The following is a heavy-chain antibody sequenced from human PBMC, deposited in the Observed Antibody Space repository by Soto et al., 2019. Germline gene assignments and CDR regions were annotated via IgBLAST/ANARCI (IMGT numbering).Heavy chain of an antibody. CDR2: IYHSGST. V-gene: IGHV4-30-2*01. D-gene: IGHD5-12*01. CDR3: ARADRLGGWLQFPYYYGMDV. Sequence: SETLSLTCAVSGGSISSGGYSWSWIRQPPGKGLEWIGYIYHSGSTYYNPSLKSRVTISVDRSKNQFSLKLSSVTAADTAVYYCARADRLGGWLQFPYYYGMDVWGQGTTVTGS. CDR1: GGSISSGGYS. J-gene: IGHJ6*02.